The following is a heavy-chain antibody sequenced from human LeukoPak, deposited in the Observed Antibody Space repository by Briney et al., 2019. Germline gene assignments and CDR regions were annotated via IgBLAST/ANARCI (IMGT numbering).Heavy chain of an antibody. V-gene: IGHV4-34*01. Sequence: SETLSLTRAVNGGSFSYYYWTSIRQPPGKGLEWIGEINQNGNTNYNPSLKSRVTLSVDKSKRQFSLNLSSVTAADRAVYYCARRPYNTYYYVSGSYYNDWGQGTLVTVSS. J-gene: IGHJ4*02. CDR3: ARRPYNTYYYVSGSYYND. D-gene: IGHD3-10*01. CDR1: GGSFSYYY. CDR2: INQNGNT.